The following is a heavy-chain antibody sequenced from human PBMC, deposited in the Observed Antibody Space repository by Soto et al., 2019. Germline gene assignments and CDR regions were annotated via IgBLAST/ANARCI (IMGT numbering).Heavy chain of an antibody. CDR3: ARPYYDILTGYEYFFDY. V-gene: IGHV4-59*08. Sequence: SETLSLTCTVSGVSISSYYWSWIRQPPGKGLEWIGYIYYSGSTNYNPSLKSRVTISVDTSKNQFSLKLSSVTAADTAVYYCARPYYDILTGYEYFFDYWGQGTLVTVSS. CDR1: GVSISSYY. CDR2: IYYSGST. D-gene: IGHD3-9*01. J-gene: IGHJ4*02.